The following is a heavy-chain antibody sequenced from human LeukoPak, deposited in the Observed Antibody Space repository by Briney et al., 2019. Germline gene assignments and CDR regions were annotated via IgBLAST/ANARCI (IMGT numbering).Heavy chain of an antibody. D-gene: IGHD3-3*01. J-gene: IGHJ4*02. CDR2: IFYSGST. CDR3: ARTRYSSSYHAFDN. CDR1: GGSISSGGYY. V-gene: IGHV4-31*03. Sequence: PSETLSLTCTVSGGSISSGGYYWSWIRQHPGKGPEWIGYIFYSGSTYYNPSLKSRVTISVDTSKNQFSLKLSSVTAADTAVYYCARTRYSSSYHAFDNWGQGTLVTVSS.